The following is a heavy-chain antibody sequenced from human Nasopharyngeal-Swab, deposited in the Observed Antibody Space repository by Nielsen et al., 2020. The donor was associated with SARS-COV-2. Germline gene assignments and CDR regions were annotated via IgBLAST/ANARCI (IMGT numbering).Heavy chain of an antibody. D-gene: IGHD4-11*01. CDR3: ARQRNYGYYYYYMDV. J-gene: IGHJ6*03. CDR2: INHSGST. Sequence: SETLSLTCTVSGGSISSGSYYWSWIRQPPGKGLEWIGEINHSGSTNYNPSLKSRVTISVDTSKNQFSLKLSSVTAADTAVYYCARQRNYGYYYYYMDVWGKGTTVTVSS. V-gene: IGHV4-39*01. CDR1: GGSISSGSYY.